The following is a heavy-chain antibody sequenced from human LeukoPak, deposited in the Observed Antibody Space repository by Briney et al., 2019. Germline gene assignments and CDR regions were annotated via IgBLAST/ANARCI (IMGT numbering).Heavy chain of an antibody. Sequence: SETLSLTCAVYGVSFSGYYWSWIRQPPGKGLEWIGEINHSGSTNYNPSLKSRVTISVDTSKNQFSLKLSSVTAADTAVYYCARGGDKYSSASGSNYWGQGTLVTVSS. J-gene: IGHJ4*02. CDR1: GVSFSGYY. V-gene: IGHV4-34*01. CDR3: ARGGDKYSSASGSNY. CDR2: INHSGST. D-gene: IGHD6-6*01.